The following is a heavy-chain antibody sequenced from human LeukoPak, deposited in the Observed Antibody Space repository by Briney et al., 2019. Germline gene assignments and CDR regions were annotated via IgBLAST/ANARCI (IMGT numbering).Heavy chain of an antibody. CDR1: GYTFTSYD. CDR3: ARRQDLYYYYGMDV. Sequence: ASVKVSCKASGYTFTSYDINWVRQATRQGLEWMGWMNPNSGNTGYAQKFQGRVTVTRNTSISTAYMELSSLRSEDTAVYYCARRQDLYYYYGMDVWGQGTTVTVSS. V-gene: IGHV1-8*01. CDR2: MNPNSGNT. J-gene: IGHJ6*02.